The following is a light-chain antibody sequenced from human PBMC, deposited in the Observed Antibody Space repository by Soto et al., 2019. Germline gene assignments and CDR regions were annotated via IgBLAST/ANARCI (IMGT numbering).Light chain of an antibody. V-gene: IGKV1-6*01. CDR1: QGIRND. CDR2: AAS. CDR3: LQDYTYPLT. Sequence: AIQLTQSPSSLSASVGDRVTITCRASQGIRNDLGWYQQRPGTAPKLLIYAASNLQNGVPLRFSGSGSGTDFTLTIRRLQPEDIATYYCLQDYTYPLTFGGGTKVEIK. J-gene: IGKJ4*01.